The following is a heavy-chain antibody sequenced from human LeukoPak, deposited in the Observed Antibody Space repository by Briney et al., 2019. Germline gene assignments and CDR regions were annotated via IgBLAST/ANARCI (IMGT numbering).Heavy chain of an antibody. J-gene: IGHJ5*02. V-gene: IGHV1-18*01. CDR2: ISAYNGNT. D-gene: IGHD6-13*01. CDR1: GYTFTSYG. Sequence: GASVKVSCKASGYTFTSYGISWVRQAPGQGLEWMGWISAYNGNTNYAQKLQGRVTMTTDTSTSTAYMELRSLRSDDTAVYYCARGEVFLAAGYWFDPWGQGTLVTVSS. CDR3: ARGEVFLAAGYWFDP.